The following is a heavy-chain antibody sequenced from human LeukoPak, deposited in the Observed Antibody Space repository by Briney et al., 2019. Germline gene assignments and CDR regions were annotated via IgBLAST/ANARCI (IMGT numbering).Heavy chain of an antibody. CDR3: ARDLYYDFWSGYYNWFDP. Sequence: TSETLSLTCAVSGYSISSGYYWGWIRQPPGKGLEWIGSIYHSGSTYYNPSLKSRVTISVDTSKNQFSLKLSSVTAADTAVYHCARDLYYDFWSGYYNWFDPWGQGTLVTVSS. CDR1: GYSISSGYY. CDR2: IYHSGST. V-gene: IGHV4-38-2*02. D-gene: IGHD3-3*01. J-gene: IGHJ5*02.